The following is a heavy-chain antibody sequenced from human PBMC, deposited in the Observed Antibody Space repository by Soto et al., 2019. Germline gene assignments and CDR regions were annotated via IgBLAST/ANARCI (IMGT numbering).Heavy chain of an antibody. CDR2: IRGSGGST. V-gene: IGHV3-23*01. CDR3: AKMPRGYDSSGYFQGY. D-gene: IGHD3-22*01. Sequence: EVQLLESGGGLVQPGGSLRLSCAASGFTFSSYAMSWVRQAPGKGLEWVSAIRGSGGSTYYADPVKGRFTISRHNYKNTLYLKMNSLRAEDTAVYYCAKMPRGYDSSGYFQGYWGQGTLVTVSS. CDR1: GFTFSSYA. J-gene: IGHJ4*02.